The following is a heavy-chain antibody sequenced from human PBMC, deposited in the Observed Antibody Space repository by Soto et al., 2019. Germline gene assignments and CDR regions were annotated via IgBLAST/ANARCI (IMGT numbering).Heavy chain of an antibody. V-gene: IGHV3-48*02. J-gene: IGHJ4*01. D-gene: IGHD5-12*01. Sequence: DVQLVESGGGLVQPGGSLRLSCAASGFTFRSYNMNWVRQAPGKGLDWVSYISSSSSTIYYADSVKGRFTISRDNAKKSLYLQMNSLRDDDTAMYYCARGGTIAVTTIGDYWGQGTLVTVSS. CDR2: ISSSSSTI. CDR1: GFTFRSYN. CDR3: ARGGTIAVTTIGDY.